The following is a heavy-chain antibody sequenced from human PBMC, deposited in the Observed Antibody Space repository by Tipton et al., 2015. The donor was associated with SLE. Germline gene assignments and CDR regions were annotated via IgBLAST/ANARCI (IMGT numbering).Heavy chain of an antibody. Sequence: QSGAEVKKPGASVKVSCKASGYTFTTYDINWVRQAIGQGLEWMGWMNPNSGNTGYAQKLQGRVTMTRNTSMSTASMELSSLRSEDTAVYYCARVPVRTIGGFGRFRMDVWGKGTTVTVSS. CDR2: MNPNSGNT. CDR1: GYTFTTYD. V-gene: IGHV1-8*01. D-gene: IGHD2-15*01. CDR3: ARVPVRTIGGFGRFRMDV. J-gene: IGHJ6*04.